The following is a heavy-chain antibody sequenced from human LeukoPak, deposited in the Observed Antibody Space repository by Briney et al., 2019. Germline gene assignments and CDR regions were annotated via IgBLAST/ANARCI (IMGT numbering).Heavy chain of an antibody. CDR1: GFTVSSNY. J-gene: IGHJ4*02. D-gene: IGHD3-16*01. Sequence: GGSLRLSCAASGFTVSSNYMSRVRQAPGKGLEWVSILYSAGATYYADSVRGRFTISRDSSKNTVCLQMNSLRAEDTAVYYCASGGMGARKYYSDPFHYWGQGTLVTVSS. CDR2: LYSAGAT. V-gene: IGHV3-53*01. CDR3: ASGGMGARKYYSDPFHY.